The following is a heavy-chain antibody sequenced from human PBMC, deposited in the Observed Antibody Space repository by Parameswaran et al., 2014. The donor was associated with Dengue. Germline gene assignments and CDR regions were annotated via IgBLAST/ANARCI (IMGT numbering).Heavy chain of an antibody. V-gene: IGHV4-34*01. D-gene: IGHD7-27*01. CDR3: ASAKLGMAY. Sequence: PGKGLEWIGEINHSGSTNYNPSLKSRVTISVDTSKNQFSLKLSSVTAADTAVYYCASAKLGMAYWGQGTLVTVSS. J-gene: IGHJ4*02. CDR2: INHSGST.